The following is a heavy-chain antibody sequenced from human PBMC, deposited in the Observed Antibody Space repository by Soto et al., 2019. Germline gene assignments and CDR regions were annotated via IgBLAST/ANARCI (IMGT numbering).Heavy chain of an antibody. CDR1: GFSFTGHY. CDR3: GKDLTRQRAYWLDP. CDR2: INADSGGT. Sequence: ASVKVSCKASGFSFTGHYIHWLRQAPGQGLEWMGWINADSGGTEYAQKFQGRVTLTRDTSIATAYLTLTSLTSDDTALHSCGKDLTRQRAYWLDPWGQGTKVTVAS. J-gene: IGHJ5*02. V-gene: IGHV1-2*02. D-gene: IGHD3-16*01.